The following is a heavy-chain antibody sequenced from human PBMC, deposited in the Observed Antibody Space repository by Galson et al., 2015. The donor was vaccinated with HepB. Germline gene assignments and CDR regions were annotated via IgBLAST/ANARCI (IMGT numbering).Heavy chain of an antibody. Sequence: SLRLSCAASGFTFSNAWMSWVRQAPGKGLEWVGRIKSKTDGGTTDYAAPVKGRFTISRDDSKNTLYLQMNSLKTEDTAVYYCTTPWDIVVVAYYAFDIWGQGTMVTVSS. V-gene: IGHV3-15*01. J-gene: IGHJ3*02. D-gene: IGHD2-15*01. CDR3: TTPWDIVVVAYYAFDI. CDR2: IKSKTDGGTT. CDR1: GFTFSNAW.